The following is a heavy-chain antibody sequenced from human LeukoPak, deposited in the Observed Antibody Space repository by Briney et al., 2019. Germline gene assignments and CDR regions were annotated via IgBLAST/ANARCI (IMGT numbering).Heavy chain of an antibody. CDR1: GFTFCKYS. CDR3: ASDSTGYYYTFDS. V-gene: IGHV3-48*04. D-gene: IGHD3-22*01. Sequence: GGSLRLSCAASGFTFCKYSMDWVREAPGKGMEWVSYISSDSTTIYYADSVKGRFTISRDNAKNSLYLQMNSLRAEDTAVYYCASDSTGYYYTFDSWGLGTLVTVSS. CDR2: ISSDSTTI. J-gene: IGHJ4*02.